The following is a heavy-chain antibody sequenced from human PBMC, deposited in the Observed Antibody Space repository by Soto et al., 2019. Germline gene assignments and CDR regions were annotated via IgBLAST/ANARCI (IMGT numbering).Heavy chain of an antibody. J-gene: IGHJ4*03. D-gene: IGHD3-10*01. Sequence: SETLSLTCIVSGDSVSSGTYYWSWIRQPPGKGLEWIGYIYYRGSTNYNPSLKSRVTISIDTSRNQFSLKVSSVTPADTALYYGARGLDYGCFEYWGQGTLVTVCS. CDR1: GDSVSSGTYY. CDR3: ARGLDYGCFEY. V-gene: IGHV4-61*01. CDR2: IYYRGST.